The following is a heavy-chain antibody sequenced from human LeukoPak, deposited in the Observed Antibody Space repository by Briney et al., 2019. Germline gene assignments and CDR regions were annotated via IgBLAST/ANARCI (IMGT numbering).Heavy chain of an antibody. J-gene: IGHJ6*03. CDR1: GGSISSSSYY. CDR2: IYYSGST. CDR3: ARHKFDGYSYGSRYYYYYMDV. V-gene: IGHV4-39*01. D-gene: IGHD5-18*01. Sequence: SETLSLTCTVSGGSISSSSYYWGWIRQPPGKGLEWIGSIYYSGSTYYNPSLKSRVTISVDTSKNQFSLKLSSVTAAGTAVYYCARHKFDGYSYGSRYYYYYMDVWGKGTTVTVSS.